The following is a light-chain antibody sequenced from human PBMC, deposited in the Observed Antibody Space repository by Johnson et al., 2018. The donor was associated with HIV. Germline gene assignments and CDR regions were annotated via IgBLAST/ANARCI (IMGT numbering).Light chain of an antibody. CDR2: ENN. J-gene: IGLJ1*01. CDR1: SSNIGTNY. V-gene: IGLV1-51*02. CDR3: GTWGSSLSAYNYV. Sequence: QSVLTQPPSVSAAPGQKVTISCSGSSSNIGTNYVSWYQQLPGTASKLHISENNQRPSGIPDRFSGSKHGTSATLGITGLQTGDEADYQCGTWGSSLSAYNYVFGTGTKVSVL.